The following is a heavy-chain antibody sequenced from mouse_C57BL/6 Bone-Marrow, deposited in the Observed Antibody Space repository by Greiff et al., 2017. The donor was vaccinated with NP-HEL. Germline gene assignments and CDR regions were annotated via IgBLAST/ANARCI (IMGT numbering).Heavy chain of an antibody. CDR2: INSDGGST. J-gene: IGHJ3*01. D-gene: IGHD2-4*01. V-gene: IGHV5-2*01. CDR3: ARHDYDRAWFAY. CDR1: EYEFPSHD. Sequence: EVKLMESGGGLVQPGESLKLSCESYEYEFPSHDMSWVRKTPEKRLELVAAINSDGGSTYYPDTMERRFIISRDNTKKTLYLQMSSLRSEDTALYYCARHDYDRAWFAYWGQGTLVTVSA.